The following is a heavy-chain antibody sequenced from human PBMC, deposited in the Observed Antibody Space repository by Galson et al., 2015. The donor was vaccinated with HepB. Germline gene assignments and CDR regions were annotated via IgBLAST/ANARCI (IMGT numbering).Heavy chain of an antibody. J-gene: IGHJ4*02. D-gene: IGHD1-20*01. V-gene: IGHV3-73*01. CDR1: GFTFSGSA. Sequence: SLRLSCAASGFTFSGSAMHWVRQASRKGLEWVGRIRSKANSYATAYAASVKGRFTISRDDSKNTAYLQMNSLKTEDTAVYYCTTNHNFTDYWGQGTLVTVSS. CDR2: IRSKANSYAT. CDR3: TTNHNFTDY.